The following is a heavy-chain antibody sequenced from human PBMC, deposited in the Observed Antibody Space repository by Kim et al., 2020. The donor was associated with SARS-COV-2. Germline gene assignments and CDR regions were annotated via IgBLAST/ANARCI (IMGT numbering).Heavy chain of an antibody. V-gene: IGHV3-11*05. D-gene: IGHD2-2*01. Sequence: YADFVKGRFTTSGDNAKNALYLQMNGLRAEDTAVYYCARVARSYQLPPVDWGQGTLVTVSS. CDR3: ARVARSYQLPPVD. J-gene: IGHJ4*02.